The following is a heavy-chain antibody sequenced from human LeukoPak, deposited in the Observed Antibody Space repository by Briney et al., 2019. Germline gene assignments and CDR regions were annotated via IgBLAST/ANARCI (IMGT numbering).Heavy chain of an antibody. CDR1: GFTFSRYG. Sequence: GGSLRLSCAASGFTFSRYGMHWVRQAPCKGLEWVAVISDDASDKYYIDSVKGRFTISRDNSKNTLYLQMNSLRGEDTAVYYCATGSDFLNWVIHYWGRGTLVTVSS. D-gene: IGHD3/OR15-3a*01. J-gene: IGHJ1*01. CDR3: ATGSDFLNWVIHY. CDR2: ISDDASDK. V-gene: IGHV3-30*03.